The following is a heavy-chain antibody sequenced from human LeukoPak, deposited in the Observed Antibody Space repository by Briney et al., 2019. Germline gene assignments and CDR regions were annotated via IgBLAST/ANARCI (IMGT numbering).Heavy chain of an antibody. Sequence: SVKVSCKASGGTFSIYAISWVRQAPGQGLEWMGGIIPIFGTANYAQKFQGRVTITADESTSTAYMELSSLRSEDTAVYYCAIDTPTLGYCSGGSCFTVNYFDYWGQGTLVTVSS. V-gene: IGHV1-69*13. J-gene: IGHJ4*02. D-gene: IGHD2-15*01. CDR3: AIDTPTLGYCSGGSCFTVNYFDY. CDR2: IIPIFGTA. CDR1: GGTFSIYA.